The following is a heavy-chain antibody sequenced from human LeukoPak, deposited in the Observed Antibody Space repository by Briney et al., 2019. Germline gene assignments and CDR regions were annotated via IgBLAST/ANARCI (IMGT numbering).Heavy chain of an antibody. J-gene: IGHJ5*02. CDR3: AREGTSGTHLNWFDP. D-gene: IGHD1-1*01. CDR1: AGSISSYY. Sequence: PSETLSLTCIVSAGSISSYYWSWIRQPPGKGLEWIGHIYGSGSTNYNPSLKSRVTLSVGTSKNQFSLKLSSVTAADTAVYYCAREGTSGTHLNWFDPWGQGTLVTVSS. CDR2: IYGSGST. V-gene: IGHV4-59*01.